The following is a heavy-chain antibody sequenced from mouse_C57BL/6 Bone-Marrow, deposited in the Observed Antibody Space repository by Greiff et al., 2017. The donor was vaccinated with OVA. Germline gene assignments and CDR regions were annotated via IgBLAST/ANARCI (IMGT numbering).Heavy chain of an antibody. CDR1: GFSLTSYG. CDR2: IWSGGST. J-gene: IGHJ4*01. V-gene: IGHV2-2*01. Sequence: VKVVESGPGLVQPSQSLSITCTVSGFSLTSYGVHWVRQSPGKGLEWLGVIWSGGSTDYNAAFISRLSISKDNSKSQVFFKMNSLQADDTAIYYCASPYYSNQGYWGQGTSVTVSS. CDR3: ASPYYSNQGY. D-gene: IGHD2-5*01.